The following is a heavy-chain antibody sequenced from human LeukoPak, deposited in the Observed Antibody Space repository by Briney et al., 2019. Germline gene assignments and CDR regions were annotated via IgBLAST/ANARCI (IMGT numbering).Heavy chain of an antibody. J-gene: IGHJ5*02. CDR3: ARDWINAYCSSTSCSRWFDP. Sequence: SETLSLTCTVSGDSINDYYWSWIRQPAGKGLEWIGRIHTRGFTNYNPSLKSRVTMSVDTSKNQVYLKLSSVTAADTAVYYCARDWINAYCSSTSCSRWFDPWGQGTLVTVSS. V-gene: IGHV4-4*07. CDR2: IHTRGFT. CDR1: GDSINDYY. D-gene: IGHD2-2*01.